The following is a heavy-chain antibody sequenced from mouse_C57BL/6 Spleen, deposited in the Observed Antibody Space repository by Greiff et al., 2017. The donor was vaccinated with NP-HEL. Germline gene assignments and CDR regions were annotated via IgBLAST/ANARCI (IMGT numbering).Heavy chain of an antibody. J-gene: IGHJ2*01. CDR2: INPSTGGT. CDR1: GYSFTGYY. D-gene: IGHD1-1*01. V-gene: IGHV1-42*01. Sequence: EVQLQQSGPELVKPGASVKISCKASGYSFTGYYMNWVKQSPEKSLEWIGEINPSTGGTTYNQKFKAKATLTVDKSSSTAYMQLKSLTSEDSAVYYCARNYGKRALFDYWGQGTTLTVSS. CDR3: ARNYGKRALFDY.